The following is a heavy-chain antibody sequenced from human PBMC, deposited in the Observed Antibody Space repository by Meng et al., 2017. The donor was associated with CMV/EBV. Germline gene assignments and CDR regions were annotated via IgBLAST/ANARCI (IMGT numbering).Heavy chain of an antibody. CDR2: MITIYGTA. CDR1: VGNIISPA. V-gene: IGHV1-69*05. Sequence: SVPVSFQASVGNIISPALSWVRQAPGQGLAWVGGMITIYGTAKYEKEFKGRGTITTDESTNKANMELSSQRSEDTAVYYCARASAGGASHTYFDYWGQGTLVTVSS. D-gene: IGHD3-3*01. J-gene: IGHJ4*02. CDR3: ARASAGGASHTYFDY.